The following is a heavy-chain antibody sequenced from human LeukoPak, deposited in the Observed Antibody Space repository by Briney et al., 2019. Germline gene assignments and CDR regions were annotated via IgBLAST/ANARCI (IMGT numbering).Heavy chain of an antibody. V-gene: IGHV3-23*01. D-gene: IGHD1-26*01. Sequence: GGSLRLSCAASGFTFSSNAMCWVRQAPGKGLEWVSLISGTGGTTYYADSVKGRLTISRDNSKNTLYLQMNSLRVEDTAVYYCAKDAHSGSYFDYWGQGILVTVSS. CDR2: ISGTGGTT. J-gene: IGHJ4*01. CDR1: GFTFSSNA. CDR3: AKDAHSGSYFDY.